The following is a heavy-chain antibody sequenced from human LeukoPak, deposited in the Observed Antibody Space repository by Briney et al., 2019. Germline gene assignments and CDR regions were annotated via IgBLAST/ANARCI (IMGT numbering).Heavy chain of an antibody. V-gene: IGHV4-39*01. CDR3: ARHLKRDRFDP. Sequence: SETLSLTCTVSGGSISSSSYYWGWIRQPPGKGLEWIGSIYYSGSTYYNPSLKSRVTISVDTSKNQFSLKLSSVTAADTAVYYCARHLKRDRFDPWGQGTLVTVSS. CDR2: IYYSGST. CDR1: GGSISSSSYY. J-gene: IGHJ5*02.